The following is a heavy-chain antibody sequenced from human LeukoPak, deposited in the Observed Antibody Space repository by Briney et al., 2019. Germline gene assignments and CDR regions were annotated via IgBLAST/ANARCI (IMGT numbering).Heavy chain of an antibody. V-gene: IGHV4-59*01. CDR2: IYYSGAT. Sequence: PSETLSLTCTVSGGSISGYYWSWIRQPPGKGLEWIGFIYYSGATNYNPSLKSRVTISADTSKNQFSLKLSSVTAADTAVYYCARRDYDILTGYFLGIEWGQGTLVTVSS. D-gene: IGHD3-9*01. CDR3: ARRDYDILTGYFLGIE. CDR1: GGSISGYY. J-gene: IGHJ4*02.